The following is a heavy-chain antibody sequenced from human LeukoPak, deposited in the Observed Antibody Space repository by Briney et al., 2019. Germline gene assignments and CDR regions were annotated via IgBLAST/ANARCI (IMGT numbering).Heavy chain of an antibody. D-gene: IGHD6-6*01. CDR3: ARVASRNFDY. CDR2: IYPRDSDP. J-gene: IGHJ4*02. CDR1: EYSFSTYW. V-gene: IGHV5-51*01. Sequence: GESLKISCRGSEYSFSTYWIGWVRQMPGKGLELMGIIYPRDSDPRYSPSFQGRVTLSVDNSISTAYLQWSSLKASDTAMYYWARVASRNFDYWGQGTLVTVSS.